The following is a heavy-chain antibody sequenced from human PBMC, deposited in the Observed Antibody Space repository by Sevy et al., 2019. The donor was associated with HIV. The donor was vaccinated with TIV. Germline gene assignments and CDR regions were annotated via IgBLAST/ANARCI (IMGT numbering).Heavy chain of an antibody. CDR3: ARQRDYYDSSLGY. CDR2: IYYGGST. CDR1: GGSISSYY. D-gene: IGHD3-22*01. V-gene: IGHV4-59*01. J-gene: IGHJ4*02. Sequence: SETLSLTCTVSGGSISSYYCSWIRQPPGEGLEWIGYIYYGGSTNYNPSFKSRVTLALDTSKNQFSLKLSSVTAADTAVYYCARQRDYYDSSLGYWGQGTLVTVSS.